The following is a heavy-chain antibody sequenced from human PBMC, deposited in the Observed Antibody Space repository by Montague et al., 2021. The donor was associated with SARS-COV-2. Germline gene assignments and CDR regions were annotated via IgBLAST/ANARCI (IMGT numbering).Heavy chain of an antibody. CDR2: ISSSGDGSTK. Sequence: SLRLSCAASGFIFSSYEMNWVRQAPGKGLEWISYISSSGDGSTKHYTDSVKGRFTISRDNAKNSLYLQMNSLRVEDTAIYYCARDRDWDDWCGMDVWGQGTTVTVSS. CDR3: ARDRDWDDWCGMDV. J-gene: IGHJ6*02. CDR1: GFIFSSYE. D-gene: IGHD2-21*01. V-gene: IGHV3-48*03.